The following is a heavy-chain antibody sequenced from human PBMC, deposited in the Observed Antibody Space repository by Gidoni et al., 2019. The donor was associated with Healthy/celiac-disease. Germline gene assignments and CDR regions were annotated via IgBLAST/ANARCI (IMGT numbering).Heavy chain of an antibody. CDR1: GFTFSSYV. CDR2: ISYDGSNK. Sequence: QVQLVESGGGVVQPGRSLRLSCAASGFTFSSYVMHWVRQAPGKGLEWVAVISYDGSNKYYADSVKGRFTISRDNSKNTLYLQMNSLRAEDTAVYYCAKHYGSGSPRGYFDYWGQGTLVTVSS. J-gene: IGHJ4*02. V-gene: IGHV3-30*18. D-gene: IGHD3-10*01. CDR3: AKHYGSGSPRGYFDY.